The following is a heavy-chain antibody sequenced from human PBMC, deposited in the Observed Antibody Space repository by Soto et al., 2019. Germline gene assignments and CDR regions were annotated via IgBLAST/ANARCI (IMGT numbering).Heavy chain of an antibody. Sequence: SVKVSCKASGGTFSRSAISWVRQVPGQGLEWMGGIIPMFGTPNYAQKFQGRVTITADQSTTTVYMEMSSLLSEDTATYFCAREGGYTSGLGGGHQFDPWGQGTLVPVSP. J-gene: IGHJ5*02. D-gene: IGHD5-18*01. CDR2: IIPMFGTP. V-gene: IGHV1-69*13. CDR3: AREGGYTSGLGGGHQFDP. CDR1: GGTFSRSA.